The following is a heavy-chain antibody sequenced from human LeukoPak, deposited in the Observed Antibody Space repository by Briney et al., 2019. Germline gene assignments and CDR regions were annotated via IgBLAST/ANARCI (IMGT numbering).Heavy chain of an antibody. J-gene: IGHJ4*02. CDR2: INQDGRGD. Sequence: GGSLRLSCAASGFTFSSYWMSWVRQAPGKGLEWVANINQDGRGDYYADSVKGRFTISRDNAKNSLYLQLSSLRAEDTAVYYCARDYGDYCADYWGQGTLVTVSS. CDR1: GFTFSSYW. D-gene: IGHD4-17*01. V-gene: IGHV3-7*01. CDR3: ARDYGDYCADY.